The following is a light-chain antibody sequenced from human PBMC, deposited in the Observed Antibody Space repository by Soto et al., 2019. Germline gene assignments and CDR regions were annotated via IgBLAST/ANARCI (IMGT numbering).Light chain of an antibody. CDR1: KSVSSSD. Sequence: EIVLTQYPGTLSLSPGERATLSCRASKSVSSSDLAWYQQKPGKAPRLLIYGASSRATGIPDRFSGSGSGTDFTLTISRLEPEDFAVYYCQQYGSSPLTFGQGTRLEIK. V-gene: IGKV3-20*01. CDR2: GAS. CDR3: QQYGSSPLT. J-gene: IGKJ5*01.